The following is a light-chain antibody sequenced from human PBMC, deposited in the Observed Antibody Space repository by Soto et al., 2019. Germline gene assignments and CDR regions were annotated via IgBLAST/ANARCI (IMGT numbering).Light chain of an antibody. CDR2: KAS. J-gene: IGKJ4*01. CDR1: QSISSW. Sequence: DIQMTQSPSTLSASVGDRVTITCRASQSISSWLAWYQQKPGKAPKVLIYKASSLERGVPSRFSGSGSGTEFTLTISSLQPDDFATYYCQQYNNYPFTLGGGTKVEIK. V-gene: IGKV1-5*03. CDR3: QQYNNYPFT.